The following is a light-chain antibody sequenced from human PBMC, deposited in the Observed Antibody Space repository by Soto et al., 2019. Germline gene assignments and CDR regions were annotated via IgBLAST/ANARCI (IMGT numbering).Light chain of an antibody. CDR3: SSYTSSSPLV. V-gene: IGLV2-14*01. Sequence: QSALTQPASVSGSPGQSITISCTGTSSDVGGYNYVSWYQQHPGKAPKLMIYDVSNRPSGVSNRFSGSKSGNTASLTISGLHAADDAAYYCSSYTSSSPLVFGGGTQLTVL. CDR2: DVS. J-gene: IGLJ2*01. CDR1: SSDVGGYNY.